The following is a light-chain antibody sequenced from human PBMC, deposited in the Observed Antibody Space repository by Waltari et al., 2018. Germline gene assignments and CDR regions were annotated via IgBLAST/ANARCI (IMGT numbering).Light chain of an antibody. CDR3: YSAADNNRQV. CDR1: ILAKRY. CDR2: KES. V-gene: IGLV3-27*01. J-gene: IGLJ3*02. Sequence: SYELTQPSSVSVSPGQTARITCSGDILAKRYARWFQQKPGQAPVEVLYKESERPSGIPKRFSCANSGTTVTLTISGAQVEDEADYYCYSAADNNRQVFGGGTKLTVL.